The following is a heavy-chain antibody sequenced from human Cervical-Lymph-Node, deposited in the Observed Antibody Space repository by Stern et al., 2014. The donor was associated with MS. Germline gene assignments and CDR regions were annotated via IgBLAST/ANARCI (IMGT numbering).Heavy chain of an antibody. J-gene: IGHJ4*02. Sequence: MQLVESGGGSVKPGGSLRLSCAVSGFTFSDYHMHWIRQAPGKGLEWISYISTTGTTIYYADSVKGRFTISRDNAKNSLYLQMNSLRVEDTAVYYCVRASDPLFEYWGQGTLVTVSS. CDR2: ISTTGTTI. V-gene: IGHV3-11*01. D-gene: IGHD2-21*02. CDR3: VRASDPLFEY. CDR1: GFTFSDYH.